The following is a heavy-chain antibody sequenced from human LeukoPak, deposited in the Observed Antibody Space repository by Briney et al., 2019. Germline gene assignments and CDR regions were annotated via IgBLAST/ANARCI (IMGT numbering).Heavy chain of an antibody. J-gene: IGHJ4*02. CDR2: ISWNSGSI. CDR3: AKNPRYYDSSVYYYGVDY. V-gene: IGHV3-9*01. CDR1: GFTFDDYA. D-gene: IGHD3-22*01. Sequence: SGGSLRLSCAASGFTFDDYAMHWVRQAPGKGLEWVSGISWNSGSIGYADSVKGRFTISRDNAKNSLYLQMNSLRAEDTAVYYCAKNPRYYDSSVYYYGVDYWGQGTLVTVSS.